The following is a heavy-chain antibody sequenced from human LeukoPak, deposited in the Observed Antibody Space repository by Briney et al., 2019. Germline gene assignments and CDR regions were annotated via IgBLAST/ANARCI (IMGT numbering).Heavy chain of an antibody. Sequence: GASVKVSCKAFGYTFTGYFIHWVRQAPGQGLEWMGWINPNNGDTNYAQKFQGRVTMTRDTSITTAYMELSRLRSDDTAVYYCASGRDSSSWYRSYYYMDVWGKGTTVTVSS. CDR3: ASGRDSSSWYRSYYYMDV. CDR1: GYTFTGYF. D-gene: IGHD6-13*01. J-gene: IGHJ6*03. V-gene: IGHV1-2*02. CDR2: INPNNGDT.